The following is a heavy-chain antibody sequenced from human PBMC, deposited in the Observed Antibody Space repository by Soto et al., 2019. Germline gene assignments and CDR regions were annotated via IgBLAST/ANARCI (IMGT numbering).Heavy chain of an antibody. V-gene: IGHV3-30-3*01. CDR2: ISYDGSNK. CDR1: GFTFISYA. D-gene: IGHD3-16*01. Sequence: GGSLRLSCGASGFTFISYAMHWGRQAPGKGLEWVAVISYDGSNKYYADSVKGRFTISRDNSKNTLYLQMNSLRAEDTAVYYCAREGNRGSYFDYWGQGTLVTVSS. J-gene: IGHJ4*02. CDR3: AREGNRGSYFDY.